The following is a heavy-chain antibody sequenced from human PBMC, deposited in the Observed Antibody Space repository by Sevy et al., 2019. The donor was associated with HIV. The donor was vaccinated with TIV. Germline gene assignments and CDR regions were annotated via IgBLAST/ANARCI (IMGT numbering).Heavy chain of an antibody. CDR3: AKRDLNDLFLIAP. D-gene: IGHD1-1*01. J-gene: IGHJ5*02. Sequence: GGSLRLSCATSGFTFRGYGMHWVRQAPGKGLEWLALISNDGSDTYYADCVRGRFTISRDNSKNTLSLLMTSMKPEDTAIYHCAKRDLNDLFLIAPWGQGTLVTVSS. V-gene: IGHV3-30*18. CDR1: GFTFRGYG. CDR2: ISNDGSDT.